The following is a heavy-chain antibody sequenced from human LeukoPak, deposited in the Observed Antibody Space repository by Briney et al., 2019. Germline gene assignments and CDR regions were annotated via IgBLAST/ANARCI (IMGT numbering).Heavy chain of an antibody. CDR1: GFTFDNYG. CDR3: ARRSGIAVAGAFDY. V-gene: IGHV3-30*03. D-gene: IGHD6-19*01. Sequence: PGGSLRLSCAASGFTFDNYGMHWVRQAPGKGLEWVAIISYDGSDKYYADSVKGRFTISRDNSKNTLYLQMNSLRAEDTAVYYCARRSGIAVAGAFDYWGQGTLVTVSS. CDR2: ISYDGSDK. J-gene: IGHJ4*02.